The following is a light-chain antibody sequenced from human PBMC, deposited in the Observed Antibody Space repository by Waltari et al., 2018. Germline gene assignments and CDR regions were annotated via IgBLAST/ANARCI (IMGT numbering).Light chain of an antibody. J-gene: IGLJ2*01. CDR2: EVS. Sequence: QSALPQPASVSGSPGQSITLSCTGTSSDIGGYTSSSSYQHHPGKAPKLLIYEVSNRPSGVSDRFSGSKSGKTASLTISGLQAGDEAVYYCSSYTSLTTLVFGGGTKLTVL. CDR1: SSDIGGYTS. CDR3: SSYTSLTTLV. V-gene: IGLV2-14*01.